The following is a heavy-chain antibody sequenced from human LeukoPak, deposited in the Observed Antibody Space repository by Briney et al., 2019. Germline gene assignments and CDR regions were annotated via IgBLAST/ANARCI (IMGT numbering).Heavy chain of an antibody. J-gene: IGHJ4*02. V-gene: IGHV2-70*11. CDR3: ARSPSGLDCSGGSCYSIFGY. D-gene: IGHD2-15*01. CDR1: GFSLSTRGVC. CDR2: IDWDDDK. Sequence: SGPALVKPTQTLTLTCTFSGFSLSTRGVCVNWIRQPPGKALEWLARIDWDDDKYYRTSLKTRLTISKDTSKNQVVLSMTNMDPVDTATYYCARSPSGLDCSGGSCYSIFGYWGQGSRVTVSS.